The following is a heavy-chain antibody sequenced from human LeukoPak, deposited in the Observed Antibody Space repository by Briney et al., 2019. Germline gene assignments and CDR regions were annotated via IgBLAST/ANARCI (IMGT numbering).Heavy chain of an antibody. J-gene: IGHJ3*02. D-gene: IGHD3-16*01. CDR1: GFTFSSYS. Sequence: GGSLRLSCATPGFTFSSYSMNWVRQAPGKGLEWVSYISSSSSTIYYADSVKGRFTISRDNAKNSLYLQMNSLRAEDTAVYYCARERLLGSAFDIWGQGTMVTVSS. V-gene: IGHV3-48*01. CDR3: ARERLLGSAFDI. CDR2: ISSSSSTI.